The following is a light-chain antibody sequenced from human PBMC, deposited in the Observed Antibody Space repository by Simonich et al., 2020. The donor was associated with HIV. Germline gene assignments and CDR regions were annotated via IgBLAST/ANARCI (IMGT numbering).Light chain of an antibody. J-gene: IGLJ2*01. CDR3: QSADTSRKNVL. V-gene: IGLV3-25*03. CDR2: KDS. Sequence: SYELTQPPSVSVSPGQTARITCSGDVLSKQYAYWYQQKPGQAPVLLIYKDSERPSGIPERFSGSSSGTIFTLTISGVQSEDEADYYCQSADTSRKNVLFGGGTRLTVL. CDR1: VLSKQY.